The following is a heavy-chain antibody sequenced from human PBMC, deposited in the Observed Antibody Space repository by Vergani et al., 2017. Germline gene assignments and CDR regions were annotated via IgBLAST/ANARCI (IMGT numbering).Heavy chain of an antibody. CDR1: GLTFSAFP. D-gene: IGHD3-3*01. Sequence: EVQLLQSGGGVIQPGGSVRLSCAASGLTFSAFPMTWVRQAPGKGLEWVSAISARYPSTYYADSVKGRFTISRDNSKNMLYLQMNSLRAEDTAVYYCARLSYYTTPYLQGGYDCWGQGTLVSVSS. CDR3: ARLSYYTTPYLQGGYDC. J-gene: IGHJ4*02. CDR2: ISARYPST. V-gene: IGHV3-23*01.